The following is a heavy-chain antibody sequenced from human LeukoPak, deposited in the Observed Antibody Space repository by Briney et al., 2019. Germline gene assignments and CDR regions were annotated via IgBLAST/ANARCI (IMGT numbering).Heavy chain of an antibody. D-gene: IGHD1-26*01. V-gene: IGHV5-51*01. Sequence: GESLKISCKASGYSFTNFWIGWVRQMPGKGLEWMGIIYPGDSDNRYSPSFQGQVPISDDKAISNAYLQWSSLKASDTDMYYCARQREGGSSSDYWGQGTLVTVSS. CDR2: IYPGDSDN. CDR1: GYSFTNFW. CDR3: ARQREGGSSSDY. J-gene: IGHJ4*02.